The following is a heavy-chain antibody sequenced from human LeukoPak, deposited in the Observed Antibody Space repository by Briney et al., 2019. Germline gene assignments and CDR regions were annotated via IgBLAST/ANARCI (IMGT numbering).Heavy chain of an antibody. Sequence: ASMKVSCKASGYTFTSYDINWVRQATGQGLEWMGWMNPQSGNTGYAQNFQGRVTITRNTSGSTAYMELSSLRSEDTAVYYCARGTDNSRYGYGFDIWGQGTMVTVSS. CDR2: MNPQSGNT. CDR1: GYTFTSYD. V-gene: IGHV1-8*01. CDR3: ARGTDNSRYGYGFDI. D-gene: IGHD6-13*01. J-gene: IGHJ3*02.